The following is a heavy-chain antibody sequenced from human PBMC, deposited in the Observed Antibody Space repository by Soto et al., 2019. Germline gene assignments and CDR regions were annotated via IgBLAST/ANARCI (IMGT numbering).Heavy chain of an antibody. CDR1: GGSINSGGYY. V-gene: IGHV4-61*08. CDR3: ASKFGELLADAFDI. D-gene: IGHD3-10*01. J-gene: IGHJ3*02. CDR2: IYYSGST. Sequence: PSETLSLTCTVSGGSINSGGYYWNWIRQHPGKGLEWIGYIYYSGSTNYNPSLKSRVTISVDTSKNQFSLKMTSVTAADTGVYYCASKFGELLADAFDIWGQGTVVTVSS.